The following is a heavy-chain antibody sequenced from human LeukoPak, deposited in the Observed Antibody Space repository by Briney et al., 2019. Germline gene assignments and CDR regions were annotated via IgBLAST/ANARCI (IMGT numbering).Heavy chain of an antibody. Sequence: GGSLRLSCAASGFTFSSYWMHWVRQAPGKGLEWVSAISGVGGGAFYADSVKGRFTISRDNAKNALYLQTNSLRGEDTAVYYCAKGRGSAYYYYYGLDVWGPGTTVTVSS. CDR1: GFTFSSYW. J-gene: IGHJ6*02. D-gene: IGHD3-10*01. V-gene: IGHV3-23*01. CDR2: ISGVGGGA. CDR3: AKGRGSAYYYYYGLDV.